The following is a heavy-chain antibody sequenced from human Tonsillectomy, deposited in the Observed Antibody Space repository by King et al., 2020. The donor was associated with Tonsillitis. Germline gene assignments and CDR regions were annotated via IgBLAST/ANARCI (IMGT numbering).Heavy chain of an antibody. CDR1: GYTFTDYY. D-gene: IGHD5-18*01. J-gene: IGHJ4*02. CDR2: INPKSGDT. Sequence: QLVQSGAEVKKPGASVKVSCKASGYTFTDYYMHWVRQAPGQGLEWMGWINPKSGDTNYAQTFQGRVTMTRDTSISTAYMELSRLKSDDTAVYYCAREWERGFSYARGVDYWGQGTLVTVSS. CDR3: AREWERGFSYARGVDY. V-gene: IGHV1-2*02.